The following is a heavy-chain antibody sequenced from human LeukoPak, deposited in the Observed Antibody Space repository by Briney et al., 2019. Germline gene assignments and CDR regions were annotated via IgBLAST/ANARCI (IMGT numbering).Heavy chain of an antibody. CDR1: GYTFTGYY. CDR2: INPNSGGT. D-gene: IGHD1-20*01. CDR3: ARRLNWIFDY. J-gene: IGHJ4*02. V-gene: IGHV1-2*06. Sequence: ASVTVSCTASGYTFTGYYMHWVRQAPGQGLEWMGRINPNSGGTNYAQKFQGRVTMTRDTSTSTVYMELSSLRSEDTAVYYCARRLNWIFDYWGQGTLVTVSS.